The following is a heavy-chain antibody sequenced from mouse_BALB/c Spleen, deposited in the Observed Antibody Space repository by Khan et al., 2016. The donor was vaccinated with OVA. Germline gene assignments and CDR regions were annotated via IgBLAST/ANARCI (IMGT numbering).Heavy chain of an antibody. V-gene: IGHV1-4*01. J-gene: IGHJ3*01. CDR3: AREGAYYRADGWFAY. CDR1: GYTFTTYT. Sequence: VQLQQSGAELARPGASVKMSCKASGYTFTTYTIHWVQQRPGQGLEWIGYIIPTNDYTNYNQKFKDRATLTADKSSSTAYMQLSSLTSEDSAVYYCAREGAYYRADGWFAYWGQGTLVTVSA. D-gene: IGHD2-14*01. CDR2: IIPTNDYT.